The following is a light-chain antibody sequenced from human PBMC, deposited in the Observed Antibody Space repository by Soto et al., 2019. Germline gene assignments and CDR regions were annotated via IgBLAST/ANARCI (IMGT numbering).Light chain of an antibody. Sequence: EIVLTQSPGTLSLSPGDRATLSCRASQSVSSSYLAWYQQKPGQDPRLRIYGSSSRATGIPDRFSGSGSGTDFTLTISSLEPEDFAVYYCQQSGSSPYTFGQGTKLEIK. J-gene: IGKJ2*01. CDR2: GSS. CDR3: QQSGSSPYT. CDR1: QSVSSSY. V-gene: IGKV3-20*01.